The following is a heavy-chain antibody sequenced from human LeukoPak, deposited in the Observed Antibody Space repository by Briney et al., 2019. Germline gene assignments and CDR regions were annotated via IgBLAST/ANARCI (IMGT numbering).Heavy chain of an antibody. CDR2: ISGDGDST. D-gene: IGHD5-18*01. J-gene: IGHJ4*02. CDR1: GFTFDLYA. Sequence: GGSLTLPCAVAGFTFDLYAMHWARHAPGKCMEFVSLISGDGDSTYYADSVKGRFTISRDNSKNSLYLQMNSLRTEDTAFYYCAKVRGYSYGSLDYWGQGTLVTVSS. V-gene: IGHV3-43*02. CDR3: AKVRGYSYGSLDY.